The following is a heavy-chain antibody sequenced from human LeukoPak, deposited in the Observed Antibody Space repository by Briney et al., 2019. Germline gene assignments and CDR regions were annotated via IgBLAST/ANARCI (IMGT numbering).Heavy chain of an antibody. D-gene: IGHD3-16*01. CDR1: GGSISSYY. CDR3: ARHVYGLDY. Sequence: SETLSLTCTVSGGSISSYYWSWIRQPPGKGLEWIGYIYYSGSTNYNPSLKSRVTISVDTSKNQFSLKLSSVTAADTAVYCCARHVYGLDYWGQGTLVTVSS. V-gene: IGHV4-59*08. CDR2: IYYSGST. J-gene: IGHJ4*02.